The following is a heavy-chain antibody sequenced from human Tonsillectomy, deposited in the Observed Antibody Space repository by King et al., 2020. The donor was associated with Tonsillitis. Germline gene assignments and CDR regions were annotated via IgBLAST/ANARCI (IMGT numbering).Heavy chain of an antibody. D-gene: IGHD3-3*01. Sequence: QLQESGPGLVKPSQTLSLTCTVSGGSISSGGYYWSWIRPHPGKGLEWIGYIYYSGSTYYNPSLKSRVTITVDTSKNQFSLKPGSVTAVDPAVYYCARDPSFYDFWSGYSGGRHDAFDIWGQGTMVTVSS. J-gene: IGHJ3*02. CDR1: GGSISSGGYY. CDR3: ARDPSFYDFWSGYSGGRHDAFDI. CDR2: IYYSGST. V-gene: IGHV4-31*03.